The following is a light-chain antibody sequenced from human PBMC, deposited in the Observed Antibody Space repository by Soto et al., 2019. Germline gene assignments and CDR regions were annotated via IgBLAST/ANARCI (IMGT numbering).Light chain of an antibody. J-gene: IGKJ1*01. CDR2: WAS. CDR1: QSVLYSSNNKNY. V-gene: IGKV4-1*01. CDR3: LQHYGTLWT. Sequence: DIVMTQSPDSLAVSLGERATINCKSSQSVLYSSNNKNYLSWYQQKPGQPPKLLIYWASTRESGVPDRFSGSGSGTDFTITISSLQAEDVAVYYCLQHYGTLWTFGQGTKVEIK.